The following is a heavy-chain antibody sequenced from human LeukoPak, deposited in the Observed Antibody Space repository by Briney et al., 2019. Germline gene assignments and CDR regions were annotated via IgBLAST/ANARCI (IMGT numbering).Heavy chain of an antibody. J-gene: IGHJ6*03. CDR3: ARESSGVVVPFYYYMDV. CDR2: IYTSGST. D-gene: IGHD2-2*01. CDR1: GGSISSGSYY. Sequence: TLSLTCTVSGGSISSGSYYWSWIRQPAGKGLEWIGRIYTSGSTNYNPSLKSRVTISVDTSKNQFSLKLSSVTAADTAVYYCARESSGVVVPFYYYMDVWGKGTTVTVSS. V-gene: IGHV4-61*02.